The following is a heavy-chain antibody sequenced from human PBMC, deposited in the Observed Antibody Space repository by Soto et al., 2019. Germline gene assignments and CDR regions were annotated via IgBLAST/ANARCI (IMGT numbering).Heavy chain of an antibody. V-gene: IGHV3-21*01. CDR2: ISSSGSSI. CDR1: GFTFGSYS. J-gene: IGHJ4*02. Sequence: GGSLRLSCEASGFTFGSYSINWVRQAPGKGLEWVSSISSSGSSIFYADSVKGRFTISRDNAKNTLYLQMNSLRAEDTAVYYCAREQVGRAAPGSGAFGYWGQGTLVTVS. CDR3: AREQVGRAAPGSGAFGY. D-gene: IGHD6-13*01.